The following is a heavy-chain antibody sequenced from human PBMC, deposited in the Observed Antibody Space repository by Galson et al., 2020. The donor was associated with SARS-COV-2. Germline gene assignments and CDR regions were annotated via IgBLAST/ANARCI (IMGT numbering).Heavy chain of an antibody. D-gene: IGHD5-18*01. CDR1: GVSISSSSYY. V-gene: IGHV4-39*07. Sequence: SETLSLTCSVSGVSISSSSYYWGWIRQPPGKGLEWIGTMYYSGSSNYNPSLKSRVTISVDMSNNQFSLKLTSVTAADTAIYYCAKIGDTTMGGFDYWGQGTLVTVSS. CDR3: AKIGDTTMGGFDY. CDR2: MYYSGSS. J-gene: IGHJ4*02.